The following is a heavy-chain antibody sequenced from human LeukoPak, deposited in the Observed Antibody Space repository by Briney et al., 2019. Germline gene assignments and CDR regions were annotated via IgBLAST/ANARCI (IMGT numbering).Heavy chain of an antibody. Sequence: GGSLRLSCAASGFTFSSYWMTWVRQAPGKGLEWVANIKQDGSEKYYVDSVKGRFTISRDNAKNSLYLQMNSLRAEDTAVYYCARDVGTGYSGYDWRADAFDIWGQGTMVTVSS. CDR1: GFTFSSYW. D-gene: IGHD5-12*01. V-gene: IGHV3-7*01. CDR3: ARDVGTGYSGYDWRADAFDI. J-gene: IGHJ3*02. CDR2: IKQDGSEK.